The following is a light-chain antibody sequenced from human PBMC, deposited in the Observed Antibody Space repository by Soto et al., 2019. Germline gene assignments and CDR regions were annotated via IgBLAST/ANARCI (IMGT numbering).Light chain of an antibody. CDR3: QKYNSAPRT. Sequence: DIQMTQSPSSLSASVGDRVTITCRASQGISNYLAWYQQQPGKVPKLLIYVASTLQSGVASRFSGSGSGTDFTLTISSLQPEDVATYYCQKYNSAPRTFGQGTKVEIK. CDR1: QGISNY. CDR2: VAS. J-gene: IGKJ1*01. V-gene: IGKV1-27*01.